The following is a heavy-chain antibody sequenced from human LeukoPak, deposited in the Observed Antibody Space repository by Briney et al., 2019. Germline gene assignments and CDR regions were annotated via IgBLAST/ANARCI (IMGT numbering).Heavy chain of an antibody. Sequence: PGGSLRLSCAASGFTFSSYAMSWVRQAPGKGLEWVSAISGSGGSTYYADSVKGRFTISRDNSKNTLYLQMNSLRAEDTAVYYCAKDPGIGDSYYYYYGMDVWGQGTTVTVSS. J-gene: IGHJ6*02. V-gene: IGHV3-23*01. CDR3: AKDPGIGDSYYYYYGMDV. CDR1: GFTFSSYA. CDR2: ISGSGGST. D-gene: IGHD2-15*01.